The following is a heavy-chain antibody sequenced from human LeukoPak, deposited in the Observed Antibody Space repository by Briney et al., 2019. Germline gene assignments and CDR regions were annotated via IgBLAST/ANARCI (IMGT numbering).Heavy chain of an antibody. D-gene: IGHD6-19*01. CDR2: IIPIFGTA. J-gene: IGHJ4*02. Sequence: SGKASCKASARTFSSYAISWERPAPGQGIERMGGIIPIFGTANDAQKFQGRVTITTDESTSTAYMELSSLRSEDTAVYYWSRGGQVGYSSGWFFDYWGQGTLVTVSS. CDR1: ARTFSSYA. CDR3: SRGGQVGYSSGWFFDY. V-gene: IGHV1-69*05.